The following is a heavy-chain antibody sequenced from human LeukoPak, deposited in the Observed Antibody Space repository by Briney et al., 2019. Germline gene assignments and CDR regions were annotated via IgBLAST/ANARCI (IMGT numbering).Heavy chain of an antibody. V-gene: IGHV3-21*01. CDR3: ARVGGQRYYDFWSGSYYFDY. D-gene: IGHD3-3*01. CDR1: GFTFSSYS. Sequence: GGSLRLSCAASGFTFSSYSMNWVRQAPGKGLEWVSSIGSNSSYIYYADSVKGRFTISRDNAKNSLYLQMNSLRAEDTAVYYCARVGGQRYYDFWSGSYYFDYWGQGTLVTVSS. J-gene: IGHJ4*02. CDR2: IGSNSSYI.